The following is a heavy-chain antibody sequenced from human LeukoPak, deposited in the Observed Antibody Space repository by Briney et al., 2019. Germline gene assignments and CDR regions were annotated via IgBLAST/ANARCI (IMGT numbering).Heavy chain of an antibody. D-gene: IGHD6-19*01. J-gene: IGHJ4*02. CDR2: IKQDGSET. CDR3: ARRRGSGCFDY. V-gene: IGHV3-7*01. Sequence: GGSLRLSCAASRFTLSNYLMSWVRQAPGKGLEWVANIKQDGSETYYVDSVEGRFTISRDNAKNSLSLQMNSLRAEDTAVYYCARRRGSGCFDYWAQETLDPVS. CDR1: RFTLSNYL.